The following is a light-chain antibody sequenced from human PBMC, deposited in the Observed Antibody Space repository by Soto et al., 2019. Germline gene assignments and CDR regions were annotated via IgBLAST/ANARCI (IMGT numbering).Light chain of an antibody. CDR1: PSVTTH. Sequence: ELVMTQSPATLSVSPVERATLSGWASPSVTTHLACFQQSPGQTPRLLIYGASTRATGIPARFSGSGSGTEFTLTISSLQSEDFAVYYCQHDYNLLTFGGGTKV. V-gene: IGKV3-15*01. CDR2: GAS. J-gene: IGKJ4*01. CDR3: QHDYNLLT.